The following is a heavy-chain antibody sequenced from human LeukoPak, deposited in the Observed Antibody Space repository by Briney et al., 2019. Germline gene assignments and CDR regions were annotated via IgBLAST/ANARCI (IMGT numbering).Heavy chain of an antibody. Sequence: PSETLSLTCAVYGGSFSGYYWSWIRQPPGKGLEWIGEINHGGSTNYNPSLKSRVTISVDTSKNQFSLKLSSVTAADTAVYYCARSRRWFGELLAGYFDYWGQGTLVTVSS. CDR3: ARSRRWFGELLAGYFDY. CDR2: INHGGST. D-gene: IGHD3-10*01. V-gene: IGHV4-34*01. CDR1: GGSFSGYY. J-gene: IGHJ4*02.